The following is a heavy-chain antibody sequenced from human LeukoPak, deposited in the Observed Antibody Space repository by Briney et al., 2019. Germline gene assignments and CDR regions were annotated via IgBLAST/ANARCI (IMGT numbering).Heavy chain of an antibody. Sequence: GGSLRLSCATSGFTFSDHFMAWVRQAPGRGLEWLGRIRNKANSYSTAYAASLKGRFTISRDDSKNSVFLQMNSLKAEDTAVYYCTRVDIGNYGDFDYWGQGVQVTVSS. CDR2: IRNKANSYST. J-gene: IGHJ4*02. D-gene: IGHD2-2*03. CDR3: TRVDIGNYGDFDY. CDR1: GFTFSDHF. V-gene: IGHV3-72*01.